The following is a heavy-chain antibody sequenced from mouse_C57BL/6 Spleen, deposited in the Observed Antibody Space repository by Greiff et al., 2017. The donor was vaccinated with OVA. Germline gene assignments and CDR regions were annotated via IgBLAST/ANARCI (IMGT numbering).Heavy chain of an antibody. V-gene: IGHV3-6*01. J-gene: IGHJ3*01. CDR3: ARDYYGSSLFAY. CDR2: ISYDGSN. D-gene: IGHD1-1*01. CDR1: GYSITSGYY. Sequence: ESGPGLVKPSQSLSLTCSVTGYSITSGYYWNWLRQFPGNKLEWMGYISYDGSNNYNPSLKNRISITRDTSKNQFFLKLNSVTTEDTATYYCARDYYGSSLFAYWGQGTLVTVSA.